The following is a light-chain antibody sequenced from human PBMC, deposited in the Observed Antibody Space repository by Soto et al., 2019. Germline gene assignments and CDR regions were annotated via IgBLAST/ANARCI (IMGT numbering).Light chain of an antibody. V-gene: IGKV1D-8*01. J-gene: IGKJ2*01. CDR2: AAS. Sequence: VIWMTQSPSLLSASTGDRVTISCRMSQSISNYLAWYQQKPGKAPELLIYAASTLQSGVPSRFSGSGSGTDFTLTISCLQSEDFATYYCQQYYSFPRTFGQGTKLEIK. CDR3: QQYYSFPRT. CDR1: QSISNY.